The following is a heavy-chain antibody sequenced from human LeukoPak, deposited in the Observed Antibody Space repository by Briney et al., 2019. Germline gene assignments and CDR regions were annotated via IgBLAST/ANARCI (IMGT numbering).Heavy chain of an antibody. J-gene: IGHJ4*02. D-gene: IGHD3-10*01. Sequence: HPGGSLRLSCAASGFIFDDYGMHWVRQPPGKGLEWVSGISWNSASIGYADSVKGRFTISRDNAKNLLYLQMHSLRPEDTALYYWTQIGGGGDLRSYFDDWGQGTLVTVSS. CDR3: TQIGGGGDLRSYFDD. V-gene: IGHV3-9*01. CDR1: GFIFDDYG. CDR2: ISWNSASI.